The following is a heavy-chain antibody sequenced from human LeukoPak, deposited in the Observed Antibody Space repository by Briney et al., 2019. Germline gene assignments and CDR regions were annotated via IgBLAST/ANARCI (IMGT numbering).Heavy chain of an antibody. D-gene: IGHD6-19*01. CDR1: GFTFRSYA. J-gene: IGHJ1*01. CDR3: ARDLFFSDAGYSNGWMAEYIHH. V-gene: IGHV3-74*01. CDR2: INGAGSST. Sequence: GGSLRLSCAASGFTFRSYAMSWVRQAPGQGLEWVSRINGAGSSTSYADSVKGRFTVSRDNAKNTLNLQMNSLRAEDTAVYYCARDLFFSDAGYSNGWMAEYIHHWEQGTLVTVSS.